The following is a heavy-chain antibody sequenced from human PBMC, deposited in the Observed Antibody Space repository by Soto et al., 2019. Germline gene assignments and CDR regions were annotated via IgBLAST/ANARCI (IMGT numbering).Heavy chain of an antibody. Sequence: GGSLRLSCTASGFTFGDYALSWFRQAPGKGLEWVGFIRSKAYGGTTEYAASVKGRFTISRDDSKSIAYLQMNSLKTEDTAVYYCSRGGFCSSTNCYAGFWFDPWGQGTLVTVSS. CDR2: IRSKAYGGTT. J-gene: IGHJ5*02. D-gene: IGHD2-2*01. V-gene: IGHV3-49*03. CDR1: GFTFGDYA. CDR3: SRGGFCSSTNCYAGFWFDP.